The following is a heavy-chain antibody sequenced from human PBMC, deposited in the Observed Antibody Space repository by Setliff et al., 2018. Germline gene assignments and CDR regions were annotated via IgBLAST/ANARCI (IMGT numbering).Heavy chain of an antibody. Sequence: SVKVSCKAFGGTFSNSAINWVRQAPGQGLEWMGGIIPIRGAADYAQKFQGKVIITADGSTSTAYMEPTSLRSDDAAVYYCARGPSGWSSATSRYYFYMDVWGKGTTVTVSS. CDR2: IIPIRGAA. V-gene: IGHV1-69*13. CDR1: GGTFSNSA. D-gene: IGHD6-19*01. J-gene: IGHJ6*03. CDR3: ARGPSGWSSATSRYYFYMDV.